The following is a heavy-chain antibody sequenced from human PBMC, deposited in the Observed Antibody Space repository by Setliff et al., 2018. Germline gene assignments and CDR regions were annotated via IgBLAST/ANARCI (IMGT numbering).Heavy chain of an antibody. J-gene: IGHJ3*02. D-gene: IGHD4-17*01. Sequence: GASVKVSCKASGGTFSSYAISWVRQAPGQGLEWMGGIIPILGIANYAQKFQGRVTMTTDTSTSTAYMELRSLRSDDTAVYYCARGGYRAEYGDYGDAFDIWGQGTMVTVSS. V-gene: IGHV1-69*10. CDR1: GGTFSSYA. CDR3: ARGGYRAEYGDYGDAFDI. CDR2: IIPILGIA.